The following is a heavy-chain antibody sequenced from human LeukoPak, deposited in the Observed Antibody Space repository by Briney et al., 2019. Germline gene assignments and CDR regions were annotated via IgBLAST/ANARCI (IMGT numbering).Heavy chain of an antibody. J-gene: IGHJ4*02. Sequence: SETLSLTCTVSGYSISSDYYWGWIRRPPGKGLERIGNIYHSGSTYYNPSLKSRVTISVDTSKNQFSLKLSSVTAADTAIYYCARIGSSNEEVGYWGQGTLVTVSS. CDR2: IYHSGST. V-gene: IGHV4-38-2*02. D-gene: IGHD1-26*01. CDR1: GYSISSDYY. CDR3: ARIGSSNEEVGY.